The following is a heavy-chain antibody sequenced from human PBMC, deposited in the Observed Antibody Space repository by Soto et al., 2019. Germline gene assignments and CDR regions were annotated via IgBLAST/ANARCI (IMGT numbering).Heavy chain of an antibody. CDR2: IKQDGSEI. D-gene: IGHD2-2*01. CDR3: AKSLSAIPGDS. J-gene: IGHJ4*02. CDR1: GFTFSSYW. Sequence: EVQLVESGGGLVQSGGSLRLSCAASGFTFSSYWMSWVRQGPGKGPEWVANIKQDGSEIYYVDSVKGRFTISRDNAKGSLYLQMTSRRAEDTAVYHCAKSLSAIPGDSWGQGTLVTVSS. V-gene: IGHV3-7*05.